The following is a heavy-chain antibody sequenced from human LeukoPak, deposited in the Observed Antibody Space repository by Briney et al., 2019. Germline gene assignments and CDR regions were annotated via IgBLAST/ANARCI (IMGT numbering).Heavy chain of an antibody. CDR3: ARGNGNCSSTSCYGKNFDY. D-gene: IGHD2-2*01. CDR1: GGSFSGYY. V-gene: IGHV4-34*01. J-gene: IGHJ4*02. CDR2: INHSGST. Sequence: PSETLSLTCAVYGGSFSGYYWSWIRQPPGKGLEWIGEINHSGSTNYNPSLKSRGTISVDTSKNQFSLKLSSVTAADTAVYYCARGNGNCSSTSCYGKNFDYWGQGTLVTVSS.